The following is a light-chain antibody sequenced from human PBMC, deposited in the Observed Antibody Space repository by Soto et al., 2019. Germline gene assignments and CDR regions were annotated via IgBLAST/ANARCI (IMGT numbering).Light chain of an antibody. Sequence: IVITQSPSSLPVSPGEKATLSCRASQSVSSNLAWYQQKPGQAPRLLIYGASTRATGIPDRFSGSGSGSDFTLTISRLEPEDFAVYYCQQYGSSPLTFGGGTKVDI. V-gene: IGKV3-20*01. J-gene: IGKJ4*01. CDR3: QQYGSSPLT. CDR1: QSVSSN. CDR2: GAS.